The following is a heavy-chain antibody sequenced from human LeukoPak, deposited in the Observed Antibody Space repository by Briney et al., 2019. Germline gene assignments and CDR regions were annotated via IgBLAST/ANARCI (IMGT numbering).Heavy chain of an antibody. J-gene: IGHJ4*02. Sequence: SQTLSLTCAISGDSVSRTNAAWNWIRQSPSRGLEWLGRTYYRTKWHSDSAISVRSRIIINPDTSKNQFSLQLNSVTPEDMAVYYCARGGWYMTVALFDQWGQGTPVTVSS. CDR3: ARGGWYMTVALFDQ. CDR2: TYYRTKWHS. V-gene: IGHV6-1*01. CDR1: GDSVSRTNAA. D-gene: IGHD6-19*01.